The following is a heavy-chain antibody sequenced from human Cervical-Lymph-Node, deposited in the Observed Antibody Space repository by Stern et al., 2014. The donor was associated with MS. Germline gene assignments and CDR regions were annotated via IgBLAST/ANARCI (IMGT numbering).Heavy chain of an antibody. CDR3: ARKSHSHGWYYIDD. D-gene: IGHD6-19*01. CDR2: DFRSGST. V-gene: IGHV4-4*02. J-gene: IGHJ4*02. Sequence: QVQLEESGPGLMKPSGTLTLTCVGSSCSINNNHWWFWVRQAPGKRLERVRVDFRSGSTNYNPSLKSRVTMSIDRSKTQFSLTLTSVTAADTAMYYCARKSHSHGWYYIDDWGLGILVTVSS. CDR1: SCSINNNHW.